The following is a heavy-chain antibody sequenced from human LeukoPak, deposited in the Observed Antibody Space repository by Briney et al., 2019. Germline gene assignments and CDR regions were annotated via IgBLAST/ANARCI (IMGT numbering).Heavy chain of an antibody. CDR1: GFTFSSYG. D-gene: IGHD5-24*01. CDR3: AKDRRRMATTTLYFDY. Sequence: GGSLRLSCAASGFTFSSYGMHWVRQAPGKGLEWVAVISYDGSNKYYADSVKGRFTISRDNSKNTLYLQMNSLRAEDTAVYYCAKDRRRMATTTLYFDYWGQGTLVTVSS. CDR2: ISYDGSNK. V-gene: IGHV3-30*18. J-gene: IGHJ4*02.